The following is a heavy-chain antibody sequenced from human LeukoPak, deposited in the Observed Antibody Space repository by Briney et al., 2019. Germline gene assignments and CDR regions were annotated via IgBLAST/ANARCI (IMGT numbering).Heavy chain of an antibody. D-gene: IGHD2-15*01. J-gene: IGHJ3*02. Sequence: GGSLRLSCAASGFTVSSNYMSWVRQAPGKGLEWVSYISSSGSTIYYADSVKGRFTISRDNAKNSLYLQMNSLRAEDTAVYYCASYCSGGSCHPNDAFDIWGQGTMVTVSS. CDR3: ASYCSGGSCHPNDAFDI. CDR2: ISSSGSTI. V-gene: IGHV3-11*01. CDR1: GFTVSSNY.